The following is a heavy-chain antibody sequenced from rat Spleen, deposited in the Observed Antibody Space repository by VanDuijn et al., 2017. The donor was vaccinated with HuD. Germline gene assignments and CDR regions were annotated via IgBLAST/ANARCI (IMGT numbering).Heavy chain of an antibody. CDR1: GFTFSGYW. V-gene: IGHV5-58*01. D-gene: IGHD1-2*01. J-gene: IGHJ4*01. Sequence: EVQLVETGGGLVQPGRSLKLSCVASGFTFSGYWMYWIRQAPGEGLEWISFISPDGGTTYYPDSVKGRFTISRDNAENTVYLQMNSLRSEDTATYYCAKDMNYYSTYPFYVMGDWGQGASVTVSS. CDR2: ISPDGGTT. CDR3: AKDMNYYSTYPFYVMGD.